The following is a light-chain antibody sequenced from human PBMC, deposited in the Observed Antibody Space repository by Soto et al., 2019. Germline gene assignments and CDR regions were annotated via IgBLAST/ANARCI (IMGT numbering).Light chain of an antibody. CDR2: SAS. CDR3: QSNYIVPWA. CDR1: QYISNY. J-gene: IGKJ1*01. V-gene: IGKV1-39*01. Sequence: GDTITLTCRSSQYISNYLNWYQHKPGEAPKLLIYSASTLQIGVPSRFSGSGSGKDFSLTVHSLQPDDFASYYCQSNYIVPWAFGQGTKVDIK.